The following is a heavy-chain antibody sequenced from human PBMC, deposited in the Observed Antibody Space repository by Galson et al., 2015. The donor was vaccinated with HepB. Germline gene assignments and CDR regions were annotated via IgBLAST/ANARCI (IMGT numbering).Heavy chain of an antibody. J-gene: IGHJ2*01. V-gene: IGHV3-53*04. CDR2: IYSGGST. D-gene: IGHD6-13*01. CDR1: GFTVSSNY. Sequence: SLRLSCAASGFTVSSNYMSWVRQAPGKGLEWVSVIYSGGSTYYADSVKGRFTISRHNSKNTLYLQMNSLRAEDTAVYYCAREGFGIAAAGTGWYFDLWGRGTLVTVSS. CDR3: AREGFGIAAAGTGWYFDL.